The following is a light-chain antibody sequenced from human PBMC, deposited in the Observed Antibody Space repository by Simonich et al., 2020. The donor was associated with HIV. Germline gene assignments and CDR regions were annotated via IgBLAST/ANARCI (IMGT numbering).Light chain of an antibody. V-gene: IGLV2-11*01. Sequence: QSALTQPRSVSGSPGQSVTISCTGTSSDVGGYNYVSWYQQHPGEAPKLMIYEGSKRPSGVSNRLSGSKSGNTASLTIAGLQAEDEADYYCCSYAGSYVVFGGGTKLTVL. CDR1: SSDVGGYNY. CDR3: CSYAGSYVV. CDR2: EGS. J-gene: IGLJ2*01.